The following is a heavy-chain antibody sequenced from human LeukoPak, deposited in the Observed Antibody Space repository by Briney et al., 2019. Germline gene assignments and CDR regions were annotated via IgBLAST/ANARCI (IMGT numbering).Heavy chain of an antibody. J-gene: IGHJ4*02. V-gene: IGHV3-7*01. Sequence: QPGGSLRLSCAASGFTFSSYWMSWVRQAPGKGLKWVANIKEDGSEKCYLDSVKGRFTISRDNAKNSLYLQMNSLRAEDTAVYYCARDPGWLQFDYWGQGTLATVSS. CDR1: GFTFSSYW. D-gene: IGHD5-24*01. CDR3: ARDPGWLQFDY. CDR2: IKEDGSEK.